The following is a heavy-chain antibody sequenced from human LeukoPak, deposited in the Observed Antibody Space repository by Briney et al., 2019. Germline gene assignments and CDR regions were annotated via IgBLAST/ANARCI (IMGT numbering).Heavy chain of an antibody. CDR3: ARTRSSGYYDAFDV. Sequence: ESGPTLVNPTQTLTLTCTFSGFSLSNTAVGVGWIRQPPGKALELLAVIHWDDDKRFSRSLKNRLTITKDTAKNQVVLTLNNMDPVDTGTYYCARTRSSGYYDAFDVWGQGTMVIVSS. J-gene: IGHJ3*01. D-gene: IGHD3-22*01. V-gene: IGHV2-5*02. CDR1: GFSLSNTAVG. CDR2: IHWDDDK.